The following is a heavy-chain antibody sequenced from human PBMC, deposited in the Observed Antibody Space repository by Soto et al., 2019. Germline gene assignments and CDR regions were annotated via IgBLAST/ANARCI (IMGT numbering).Heavy chain of an antibody. CDR3: ARALGLTAVVVVAAYDY. Sequence: QVQLQQWGAGLLKPSETLSLTCAVYGGSFSGYYWSWIRQPPGKGLEWIGESNHRGSTNYNPSLKSRVTISVDTSKNQFSLKLSSVTAADTAVYYCARALGLTAVVVVAAYDYWGQGTLVTVSS. D-gene: IGHD2-15*01. CDR2: SNHRGST. CDR1: GGSFSGYY. J-gene: IGHJ4*02. V-gene: IGHV4-34*01.